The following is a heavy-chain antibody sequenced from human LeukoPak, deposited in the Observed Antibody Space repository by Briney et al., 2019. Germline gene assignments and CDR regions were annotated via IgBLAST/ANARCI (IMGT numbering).Heavy chain of an antibody. CDR3: ATPNPAHCGGDCYFYFQH. J-gene: IGHJ1*01. D-gene: IGHD2-21*02. V-gene: IGHV4-34*01. CDR1: GGSFSGYY. Sequence: PSETLSLTCAVYGGSFSGYYWSWIRQPPGKGLEWIGEINHSGSTNYNPSLKSRVTISVDTSKNQFSLKLSSVTAADTAVYYCATPNPAHCGGDCYFYFQHWGQGTLVTVSS. CDR2: INHSGST.